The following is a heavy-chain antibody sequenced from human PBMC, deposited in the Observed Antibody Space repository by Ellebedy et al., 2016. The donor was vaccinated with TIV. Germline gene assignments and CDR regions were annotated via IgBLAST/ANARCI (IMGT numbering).Heavy chain of an antibody. D-gene: IGHD3-10*01. CDR2: ISSSSSTI. V-gene: IGHV3-48*02. Sequence: PGGSLRLSCVASGFTFSTYSMNWVRQAPGKGLEWVSYISSSSSTIYYADSVKGRFTISRDNAKNSLYLQMNSLRDEDTAVYYCARDRPHYYGSGSYYYYGMDVWGQGTTVTVSS. CDR1: GFTFSTYS. CDR3: ARDRPHYYGSGSYYYYGMDV. J-gene: IGHJ6*02.